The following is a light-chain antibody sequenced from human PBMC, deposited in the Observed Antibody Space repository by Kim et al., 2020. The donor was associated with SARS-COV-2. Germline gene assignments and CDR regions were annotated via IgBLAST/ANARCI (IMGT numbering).Light chain of an antibody. CDR3: QQSYSTPQT. CDR2: AAS. J-gene: IGKJ1*01. V-gene: IGKV1-39*01. Sequence: ASVGDRVTITCRASQSISSYLNWYQQKPGKAPKLLIYAASSLQSGVPSRFSGSGSGTDSTLTISSLQPEDFATYYCQQSYSTPQTFGQGTKVDIK. CDR1: QSISSY.